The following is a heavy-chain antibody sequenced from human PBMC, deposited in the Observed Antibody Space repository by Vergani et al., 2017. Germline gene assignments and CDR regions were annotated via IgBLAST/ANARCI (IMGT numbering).Heavy chain of an antibody. J-gene: IGHJ4*02. D-gene: IGHD5-18*01. CDR2: ISSSSSTI. CDR3: ARDLRIQLWSDYDY. CDR1: GFTFSSYS. V-gene: IGHV3-48*01. Sequence: EVQLVESGGGLVQPGGSLRLSCAASGFTFSSYSMNWVRQAPGKGLEWVSYISSSSSTIYYADSVKGRFTISRENAKNSLYLQMNSLRAEDTAVYYCARDLRIQLWSDYDYWGQGTLVTVSS.